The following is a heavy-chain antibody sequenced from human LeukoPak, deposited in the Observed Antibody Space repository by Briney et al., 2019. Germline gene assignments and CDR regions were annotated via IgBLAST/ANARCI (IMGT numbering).Heavy chain of an antibody. CDR3: ARESLVDYNFYYMDV. CDR2: ISSSSYI. Sequence: PGGSLRLSCAASGFTFSNYWMSWVRQAPGKGLEWVSSISSSSYIYYADSVKGRFTISRDNAKNSLYLQMNSLRVEDTALYYCARESLVDYNFYYMDVWGKGTTVTVSS. V-gene: IGHV3-21*04. CDR1: GFTFSNYW. J-gene: IGHJ6*03. D-gene: IGHD1-26*01.